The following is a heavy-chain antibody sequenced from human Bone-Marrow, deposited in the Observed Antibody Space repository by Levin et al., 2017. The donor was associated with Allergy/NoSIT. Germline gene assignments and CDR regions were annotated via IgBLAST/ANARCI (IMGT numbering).Heavy chain of an antibody. CDR3: AREERSSSYYYLDS. CDR1: GFLFRTYS. Sequence: GGSLRLSCAASGFLFRTYSMHWVRQAPGKGLEWLAVITYDGKVQHYSDSVQGRFTISRENSKKTLFLQMNSLTVEDTAIYYCAREERSSSYYYLDSWGQGALVTVSS. J-gene: IGHJ4*02. D-gene: IGHD6-19*01. V-gene: IGHV3-30*04. CDR2: ITYDGKVQ.